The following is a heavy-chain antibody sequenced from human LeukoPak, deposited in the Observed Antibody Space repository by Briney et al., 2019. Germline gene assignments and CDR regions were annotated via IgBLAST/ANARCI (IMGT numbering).Heavy chain of an antibody. D-gene: IGHD3-3*02. CDR3: ATHFYFDY. CDR1: GFIFTDYW. CDR2: ISSSSSYI. J-gene: IGHJ4*02. Sequence: PGGSLRLSCAASGFIFTDYWMTWVRQAPGKGLEWVSSISSSSSYIYYADSVKGRFTISRDNAKNSLYLQMNSLRAEDTAVYYCATHFYFDYWGQGTLVTVSS. V-gene: IGHV3-21*01.